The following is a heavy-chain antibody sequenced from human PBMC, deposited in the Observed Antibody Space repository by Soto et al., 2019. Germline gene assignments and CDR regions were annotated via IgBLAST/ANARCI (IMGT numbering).Heavy chain of an antibody. J-gene: IGHJ5*02. CDR1: GFTFSSYS. V-gene: IGHV3-23*01. CDR2: ISGSGGST. CDR3: ANDHKALTTLTTFGWFEP. D-gene: IGHD4-4*01. Sequence: GGSLRLSCAASGFTFSSYSISWVRQAPWKGLEWVSAISGSGGSTYYADSVKGRFTISRDNSKNTLYLQMNSLRAEDTAVYYCANDHKALTTLTTFGWFEPLGQRTLVTVCS.